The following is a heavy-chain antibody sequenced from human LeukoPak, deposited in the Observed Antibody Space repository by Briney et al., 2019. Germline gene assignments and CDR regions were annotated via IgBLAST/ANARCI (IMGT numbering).Heavy chain of an antibody. V-gene: IGHV3-21*01. CDR3: AGYTWLGYYMDV. D-gene: IGHD3-10*01. J-gene: IGHJ6*03. Sequence: PGGSLRLSCAASGFTFSSYSMNWVRQAPGKGLEWVSSISSSSSYIYYADSVKGRFTISRDNAKNSLYLQMNSLRAEDTAVYYCAGYTWLGYYMDVWGKGTTVTVSS. CDR1: GFTFSSYS. CDR2: ISSSSSYI.